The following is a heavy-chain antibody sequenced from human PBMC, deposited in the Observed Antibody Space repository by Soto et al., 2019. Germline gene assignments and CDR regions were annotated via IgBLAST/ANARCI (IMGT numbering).Heavy chain of an antibody. Sequence: SVKVSCKASGGTFSSYAISWVRQAPGQGLEWMGGIIPIFGTANYAQKFQGRVTITADESTSTAYMELSSLRAEDTAVYYCARDFCPVPTCYDLWGQGVLVTVSS. J-gene: IGHJ4*02. D-gene: IGHD2-2*01. CDR3: ARDFCPVPTCYDL. CDR2: IIPIFGTA. V-gene: IGHV1-69*13. CDR1: GGTFSSYA.